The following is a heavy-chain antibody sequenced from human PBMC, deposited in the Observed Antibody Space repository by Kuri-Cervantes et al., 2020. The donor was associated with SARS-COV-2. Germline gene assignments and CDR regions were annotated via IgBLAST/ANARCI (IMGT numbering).Heavy chain of an antibody. J-gene: IGHJ4*02. CDR1: GGSISSSSYY. CDR3: ARGLRGGSLDY. D-gene: IGHD2-15*01. CDR2: IYYSGST. Sequence: GSLRLSCTVSGGSISSSSYYWGWIRQPPGKGPEWIGSIYYSGSTYYNPSLKSRVTISVDTSKNQFSLKLSSVTAADTAVYYCARGLRGGSLDYWGQGTLVTVSS. V-gene: IGHV4-39*07.